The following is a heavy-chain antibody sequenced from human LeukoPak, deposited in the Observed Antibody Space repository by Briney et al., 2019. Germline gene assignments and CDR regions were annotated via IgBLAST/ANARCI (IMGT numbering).Heavy chain of an antibody. D-gene: IGHD6-13*01. J-gene: IGHJ4*02. CDR2: INPNSGGT. CDR3: ARDLYSSSSGGGSYVDY. V-gene: IGHV1-2*02. CDR1: GYTFTGYY. Sequence: ASVKVSCKASGYTFTGYYMHWVRQAPGQGLEWMGWINPNSGGTNYAQKFQGRVTMTRDTSISTAYMELSRLRSDDTAVYYCARDLYSSSSGGGSYVDYWGPGTLVTVSS.